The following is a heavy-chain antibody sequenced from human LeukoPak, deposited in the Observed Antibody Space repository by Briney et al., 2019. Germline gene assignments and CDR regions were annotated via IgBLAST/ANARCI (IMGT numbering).Heavy chain of an antibody. D-gene: IGHD6-13*01. Sequence: PSETLSLTCTVSGGSISSSSYYWGWIRQPPGKGLEWIGSIYYSGSTYYNPSLKSRVTISVDTSKNQFSLKLSSVTAADTAVYYCARDGRSAAGPYNWFDPWGQGTLVTVSS. V-gene: IGHV4-39*07. CDR2: IYYSGST. CDR1: GGSISSSSYY. J-gene: IGHJ5*02. CDR3: ARDGRSAAGPYNWFDP.